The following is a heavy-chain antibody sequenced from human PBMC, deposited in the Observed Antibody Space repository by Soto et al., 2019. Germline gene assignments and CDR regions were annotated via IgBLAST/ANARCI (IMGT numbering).Heavy chain of an antibody. V-gene: IGHV1-69*12. CDR3: ATDDAQRTLDYYYYGMAF. Sequence: QVQLVQSGAEVKKPGSSVKVSCKASGGTFSSYAISWVRQAPGQGLEWMGGIIPIFGTANYAQKFQGRVTITADESTSTAYMELSSLRSDDTAVYYCATDDAQRTLDYYYYGMAFWGQGTTFTVSS. CDR1: GGTFSSYA. J-gene: IGHJ6*02. CDR2: IIPIFGTA. D-gene: IGHD6-25*01.